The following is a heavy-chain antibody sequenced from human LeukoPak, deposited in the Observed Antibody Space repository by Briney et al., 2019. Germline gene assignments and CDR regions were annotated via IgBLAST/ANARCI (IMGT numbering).Heavy chain of an antibody. D-gene: IGHD5-24*01. J-gene: IGHJ4*02. CDR3: ARGPLYGYKYFDY. V-gene: IGHV4-59*13. Sequence: TLYLTCTVTRCRITRYFWCYIQPPPVKAPPPPGYIFYSGCTNYSPSLRSRVTISVDTSKNQFSLKLSSVTAADTAVYYCARGPLYGYKYFDYWGQGTLATVSS. CDR2: IFYSGCT. CDR1: RCRITRYF.